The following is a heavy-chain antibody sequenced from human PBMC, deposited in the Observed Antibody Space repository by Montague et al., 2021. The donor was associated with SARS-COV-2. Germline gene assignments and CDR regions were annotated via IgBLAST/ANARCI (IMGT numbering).Heavy chain of an antibody. CDR1: AGSINNHY. Sequence: SETLSLTCTVSAGSINNHYWSWSRQTPGKELEWIAYVYFSGTASYNPSLKSRVTISVDTSRNQFSLQLTSVTAADTAVYYCARRPSSGWSFDYWGQGTQVSVSS. CDR2: VYFSGTA. J-gene: IGHJ4*02. D-gene: IGHD6-19*01. V-gene: IGHV4-59*08. CDR3: ARRPSSGWSFDY.